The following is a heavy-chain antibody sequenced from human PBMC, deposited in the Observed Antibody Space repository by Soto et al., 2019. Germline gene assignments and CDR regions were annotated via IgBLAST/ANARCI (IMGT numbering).Heavy chain of an antibody. J-gene: IGHJ6*02. CDR3: ASHEVAVAHPGGDGLDV. Sequence: QVHLVQSGGEVKKPGASVKVSCKVSGYTFRTHDITWVRQAPGRGLEWMGWISGYNGKTNYAQKFQGRVTMTTDTSTKTAYMELRSLRSDDTAVYYCASHEVAVAHPGGDGLDVWGQGTTVTVSS. CDR2: ISGYNGKT. V-gene: IGHV1-18*01. CDR1: GYTFRTHD. D-gene: IGHD3-16*01.